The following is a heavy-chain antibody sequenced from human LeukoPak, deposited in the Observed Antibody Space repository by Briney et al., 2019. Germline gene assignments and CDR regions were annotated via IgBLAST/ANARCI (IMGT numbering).Heavy chain of an antibody. Sequence: SETLSLTCAVSGGSISSSNWWSWVRQPPGKGLEWIGEIYHSGSTNYNPSLNSRVTISVDKSKKQFSLKLSSVTAADTAVYYCARGPLDYCSGGSCYYFDYWXXGTLVTVSS. CDR2: IYHSGST. J-gene: IGHJ4*02. D-gene: IGHD2-15*01. V-gene: IGHV4-4*02. CDR1: GGSISSSNW. CDR3: ARGPLDYCSGGSCYYFDY.